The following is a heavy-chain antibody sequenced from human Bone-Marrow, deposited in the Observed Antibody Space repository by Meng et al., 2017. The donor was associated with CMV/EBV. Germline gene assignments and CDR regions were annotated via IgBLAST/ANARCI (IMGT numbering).Heavy chain of an antibody. D-gene: IGHD3-9*01. V-gene: IGHV1-2*02. Sequence: YRHWGRQAPGQGLEWMGWINPNSGGTNYAQKFQGRVTMTRDTSISTAYMELSRLRSDDTAVYYCASPTYYDILTGYSPGYYYYGMDVWGQGTTVTVSS. CDR3: ASPTYYDILTGYSPGYYYYGMDV. CDR1: Y. CDR2: INPNSGGT. J-gene: IGHJ6*02.